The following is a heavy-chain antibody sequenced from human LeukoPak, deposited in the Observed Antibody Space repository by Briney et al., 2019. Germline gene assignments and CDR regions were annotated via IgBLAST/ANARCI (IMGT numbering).Heavy chain of an antibody. CDR3: ARAGGSRTRFDY. CDR1: GGSISSYY. D-gene: IGHD2-15*01. J-gene: IGHJ4*02. CDR2: VYYSGTT. V-gene: IGHV4-59*01. Sequence: PSETLSLTCTVSGGSISSYYWSWIRQPPGKGLEWIGYVYYSGTTNYNPSLKSRVSISVDTSKNQFSLKLSSVTAADTAVYYCARAGGSRTRFDYWGQGTLVTVSS.